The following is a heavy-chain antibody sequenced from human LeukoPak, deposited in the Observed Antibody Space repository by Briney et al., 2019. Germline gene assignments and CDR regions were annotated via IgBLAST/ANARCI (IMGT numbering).Heavy chain of an antibody. CDR3: VKDRTPDGYYSVDY. D-gene: IGHD2-2*03. J-gene: IGHJ4*02. Sequence: GGSLRLSCAASGFTFSSYWMHWVRQAPGKGLVWVSRINSDGSSTSYADSVKGRFTIARDNSKYTLDLYMNNLRVEDTAVYYCVKDRTPDGYYSVDYWGQGTLVTVSS. CDR2: INSDGSST. V-gene: IGHV3-74*01. CDR1: GFTFSSYW.